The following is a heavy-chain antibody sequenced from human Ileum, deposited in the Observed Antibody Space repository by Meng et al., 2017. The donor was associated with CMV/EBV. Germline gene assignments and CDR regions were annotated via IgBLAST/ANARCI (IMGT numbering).Heavy chain of an antibody. CDR1: GFVFSTSA. CDR3: AKGNNTAGFHPSYYALDV. V-gene: IGHV3-23*01. CDR2: LSPGGRAT. J-gene: IGHJ6*02. Sequence: GESLKISCAAPGFVFSTSAMSWVRQAPGRGLESVSALSPGGRATYYAQSVRGRFSLSRDNSKNMVFLQLNSLRAEDTAVYYCAKGNNTAGFHPSYYALDVWGQGTTVTVSS. D-gene: IGHD2-8*02.